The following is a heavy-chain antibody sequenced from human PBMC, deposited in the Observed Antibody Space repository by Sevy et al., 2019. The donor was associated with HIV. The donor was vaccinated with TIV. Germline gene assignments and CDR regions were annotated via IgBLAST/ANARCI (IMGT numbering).Heavy chain of an antibody. CDR1: GFTFSSYA. CDR3: AKDRVAVAGTGSAFDI. CDR2: ISGSGGST. V-gene: IGHV3-23*01. J-gene: IGHJ3*02. D-gene: IGHD6-19*01. Sequence: GGSLRLSCAASGFTFSSYAMSWVRQAPGKGLEWVSAISGSGGSTYYADSVKGRFPISRDNSKNTLYLQMNSLRAEDTAVYYCAKDRVAVAGTGSAFDIWGQGTMVTVSS.